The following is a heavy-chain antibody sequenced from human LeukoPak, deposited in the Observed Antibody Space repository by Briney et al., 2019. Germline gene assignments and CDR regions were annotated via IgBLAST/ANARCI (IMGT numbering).Heavy chain of an antibody. D-gene: IGHD4-11*01. J-gene: IGHJ6*03. Sequence: GGSLRLSCAASGFTFSTYRMTWVRQAPGKGLEWVANIKQDGSEKHYVDSVKGRFTISRDNAKNSLYLQMSSLRAEDTAVYYCTRVEETATTAAIIRKYSYYYYYMDVWGKGNTVTVSS. CDR3: TRVEETATTAAIIRKYSYYYYYMDV. CDR1: GFTFSTYR. CDR2: IKQDGSEK. V-gene: IGHV3-7*01.